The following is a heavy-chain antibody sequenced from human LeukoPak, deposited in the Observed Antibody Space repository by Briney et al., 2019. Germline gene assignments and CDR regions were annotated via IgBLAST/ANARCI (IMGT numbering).Heavy chain of an antibody. J-gene: IGHJ6*03. CDR2: IDTSGST. D-gene: IGHD3-3*01. CDR1: GGSISSYY. Sequence: SSETLSLTCTVSGGSISSYYWSWIRQPAGKGLEWIGRIDTSGSTNYNPSLKSRVTMSVDTSKNQFSLKLSSVTAADTAVYYCARGNYDFWSKGGYYYMDVWGKGTTVTVSS. CDR3: ARGNYDFWSKGGYYYMDV. V-gene: IGHV4-4*07.